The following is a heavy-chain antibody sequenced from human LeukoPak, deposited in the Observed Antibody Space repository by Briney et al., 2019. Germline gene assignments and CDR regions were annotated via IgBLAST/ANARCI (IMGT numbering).Heavy chain of an antibody. CDR3: ARDLTGAMNINWFDP. V-gene: IGHV1-69*13. CDR2: IIPTFGTA. D-gene: IGHD1-26*01. Sequence: GASVKVSCKASGGTFSSYAISWVRQAPGQGLEWMGGIIPTFGTANYAQKFQGRVTITADESTSTAYMELSSLRSEDTAVYYCARDLTGAMNINWFDPWGQGTLVTVSS. J-gene: IGHJ5*02. CDR1: GGTFSSYA.